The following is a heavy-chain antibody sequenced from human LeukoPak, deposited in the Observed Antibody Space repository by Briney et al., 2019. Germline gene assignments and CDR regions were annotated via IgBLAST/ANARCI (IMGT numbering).Heavy chain of an antibody. CDR2: MNPNSGKT. Sequence: ASVKVSCKASGYTFTSYDIKGVRQATGQGLEWMGWMNPNSGKTGYAQKFQGRVTTTRNTSISTAYMELSSLRSEDTAVYYCAREPYCSGGSCYSWIDYWGQGTLVTVSS. CDR1: GYTFTSYD. V-gene: IGHV1-8*01. CDR3: AREPYCSGGSCYSWIDY. J-gene: IGHJ4*02. D-gene: IGHD2-15*01.